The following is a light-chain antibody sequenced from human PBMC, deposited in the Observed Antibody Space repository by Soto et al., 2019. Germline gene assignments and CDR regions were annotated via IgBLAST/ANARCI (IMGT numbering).Light chain of an antibody. V-gene: IGKV1-8*01. CDR2: AAS. CDR3: QQSYNTPPYT. J-gene: IGKJ2*01. Sequence: AIRMTQSPSSLAASTGARVTITCRASQGISSYLAWYQQKPGKAPKLLIYAASSLQSGVPSRFSGSGSGTDFTLTISRLQPEDFATYYCQQSYNTPPYTFGQGTKVDIK. CDR1: QGISSY.